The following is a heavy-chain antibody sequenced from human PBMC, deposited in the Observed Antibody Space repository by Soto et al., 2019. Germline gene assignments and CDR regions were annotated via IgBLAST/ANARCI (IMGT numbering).Heavy chain of an antibody. CDR1: GFTVSSNY. V-gene: IGHV3-53*01. J-gene: IGHJ4*02. CDR2: IYSGGST. CDR3: ARVGSDFWSGYPHYFDY. D-gene: IGHD3-3*01. Sequence: GGSLRLSCAASGFTVSSNYMSWVRQAPGKGLEWVSVIYSGGSTYYADSVKGRFTISRDNSKNTLYLQMNSLRAEDTAVYYCARVGSDFWSGYPHYFDYWGQGTLVTVSS.